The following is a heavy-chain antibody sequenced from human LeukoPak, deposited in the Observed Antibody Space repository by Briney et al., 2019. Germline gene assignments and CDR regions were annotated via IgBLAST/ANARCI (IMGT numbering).Heavy chain of an antibody. J-gene: IGHJ4*02. D-gene: IGHD3-10*01. CDR2: INPRSGGT. Sequence: ASVNVSCTASGYTFTDYNIHWVRQAPGQGLEWMGWINPRSGGTNYAQQFHGRVTMARDMSISTVYMEMNGLRSDDTAVYYCARTSRFGEFWSFDYWGQGTLVTVSS. CDR1: GYTFTDYN. V-gene: IGHV1-2*02. CDR3: ARTSRFGEFWSFDY.